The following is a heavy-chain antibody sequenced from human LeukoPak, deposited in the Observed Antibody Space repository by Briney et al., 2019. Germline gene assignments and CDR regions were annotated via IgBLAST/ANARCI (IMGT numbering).Heavy chain of an antibody. CDR3: AREEYGFGLGALDA. CDR2: ISIDRNTQ. CDR1: GFTFNTYA. J-gene: IGHJ6*02. D-gene: IGHD3-10*01. Sequence: PGGSLRLSCIASGFTFNTYAMHWVRQAPGKGLEWVSAISIDRNTQYYADSVKGRFTISRDDSKNTLYLQMNSLREEDTALFYCAREEYGFGLGALDAWGQGTTVTVS. V-gene: IGHV3-30*04.